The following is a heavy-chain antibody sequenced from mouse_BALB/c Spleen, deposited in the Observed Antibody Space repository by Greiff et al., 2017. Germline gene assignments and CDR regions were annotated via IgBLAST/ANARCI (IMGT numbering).Heavy chain of an antibody. D-gene: IGHD2-3*01. CDR1: GYTFTSYW. V-gene: IGHV1-5*01. CDR2: IYPGNSDT. J-gene: IGHJ4*01. CDR3: TRVEDGYCYYYAMDD. Sequence: EVQLQQSGTVLARPGASVKMSCKASGYTFTSYWMHWVKQRPGQGLEWIGAIYPGNSDTSYNQKFKGKAKLTAVTSTSTAYMELSSLTNEDSAVYYCTRVEDGYCYYYAMDDWGQGTSVTVAS.